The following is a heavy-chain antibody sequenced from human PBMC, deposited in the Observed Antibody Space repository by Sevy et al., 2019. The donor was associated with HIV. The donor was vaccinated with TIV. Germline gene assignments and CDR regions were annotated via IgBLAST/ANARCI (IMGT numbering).Heavy chain of an antibody. CDR1: GGSISSSSYY. CDR3: ARRYSSYYYGMDV. CDR2: IYYSGST. Sequence: SETLSLTCTVSGGSISSSSYYWGWIRQPPGKGLEWIGSIYYSGSTYYNPSLKSRVTISVDTSKNQFSLKLGSVTAADTAVYYCARRYSSYYYGMDVWGQGTTVTVSS. V-gene: IGHV4-39*01. J-gene: IGHJ6*02. D-gene: IGHD4-4*01.